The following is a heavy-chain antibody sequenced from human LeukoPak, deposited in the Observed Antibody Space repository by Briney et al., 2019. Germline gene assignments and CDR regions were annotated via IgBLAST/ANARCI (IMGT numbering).Heavy chain of an antibody. J-gene: IGHJ4*02. V-gene: IGHV3-21*01. Sequence: GGSLRLSCAASGFTFSSYSMNWVRQAPGKGLEWVSSISSSSSYIYYADSVKGRFTISRDNAKNSLYLQMNSLRAEDTAVYYCARSAYGSGSFFDYWGLGTLVTVSS. CDR1: GFTFSSYS. CDR2: ISSSSSYI. CDR3: ARSAYGSGSFFDY. D-gene: IGHD3-10*01.